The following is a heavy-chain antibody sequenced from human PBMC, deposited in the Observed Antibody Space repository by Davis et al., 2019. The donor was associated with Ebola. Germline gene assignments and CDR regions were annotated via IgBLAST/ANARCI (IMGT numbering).Heavy chain of an antibody. CDR2: VFYRGNT. V-gene: IGHV4-39*01. CDR3: ARGSPWGHYCSGGSCLLDY. Sequence: MPGGSLRLSCSVSGGSISSSSFYWDWIRQPPGKGLEWIGSVFYRGNTYYNPSLKSRLTISVDTSKNQFSLKLSSVTAADTAVYYCARGSPWGHYCSGGSCLLDYWGQGTLVTVSS. D-gene: IGHD2-15*01. J-gene: IGHJ4*02. CDR1: GGSISSSSFY.